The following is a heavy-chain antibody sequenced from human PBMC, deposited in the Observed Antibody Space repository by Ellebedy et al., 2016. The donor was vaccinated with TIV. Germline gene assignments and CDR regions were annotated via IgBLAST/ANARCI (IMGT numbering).Heavy chain of an antibody. V-gene: IGHV4-59*13. CDR2: IFYTGST. Sequence: SETLSLTCTVSGGSLSSYFWSWLRQPPGKRLEWLGYIFYTGSTNYNPSLRSRVAISVDTSKNQFSLNLNSVTAADTAVYYCARGYDGLDYWGQGTLVTVSS. D-gene: IGHD5-12*01. CDR3: ARGYDGLDY. CDR1: GGSLSSYF. J-gene: IGHJ4*02.